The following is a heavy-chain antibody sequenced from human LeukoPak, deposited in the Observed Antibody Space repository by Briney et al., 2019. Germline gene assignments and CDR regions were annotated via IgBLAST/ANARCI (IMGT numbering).Heavy chain of an antibody. J-gene: IGHJ4*02. D-gene: IGHD1-26*01. CDR1: GFSFSSYW. CDR2: INQDGSEK. CDR3: ARDGIDY. V-gene: IGHV3-7*04. Sequence: PGGSLRLSCVASGFSFSSYWMSWVRRAPGKGLEWVANINQDGSEKYYVDSVKGRFTISRDNAKNSVNLQMNSLRAEDTALYYCARDGIDYWGQGTLVTVSS.